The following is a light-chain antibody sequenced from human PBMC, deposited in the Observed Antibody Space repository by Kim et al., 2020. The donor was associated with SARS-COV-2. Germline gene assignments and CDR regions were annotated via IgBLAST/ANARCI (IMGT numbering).Light chain of an antibody. V-gene: IGLV2-11*01. CDR2: DVT. CDR1: SSDVGGYNY. Sequence: QSALTQPRSVSGSPGQSVTISCTGTSSDVGGYNYVSWYQQHPGKAPQLMIYDVTERPSGVPDRFSASKSGNTASLTISGLQAEDEADYYCCSYAGSPPYVFGTGTKVTVL. CDR3: CSYAGSPPYV. J-gene: IGLJ1*01.